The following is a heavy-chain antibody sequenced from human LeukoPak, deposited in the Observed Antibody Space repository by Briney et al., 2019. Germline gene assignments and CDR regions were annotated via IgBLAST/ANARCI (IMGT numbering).Heavy chain of an antibody. CDR3: ARDIDVWDEKTFDY. D-gene: IGHD1-26*01. CDR1: GYTFTGYY. Sequence: ASVKVSCKASGYTFTGYYMHWVRQAPGQGLEWMGWINPNSGGTNYAQKFQDRVTLPRDTSISTVYMELSRLRSDDTAMYFCARDIDVWDEKTFDYWGQGTLVTVSS. V-gene: IGHV1-2*02. CDR2: INPNSGGT. J-gene: IGHJ4*02.